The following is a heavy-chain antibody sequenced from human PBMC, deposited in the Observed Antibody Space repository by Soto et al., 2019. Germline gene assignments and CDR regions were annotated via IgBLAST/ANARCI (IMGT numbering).Heavy chain of an antibody. CDR1: NFTFNTAW. CDR3: TTDPPEYHYYGRDV. CDR2: SKGKTDGATI. Sequence: EAQLVESGGGLVKPGGSLRLSCVASNFTFNTAWMTWVRQAPGKGLEWVGRSKGKTDGATIDYAAPVQGRFTISRDDSXNTLYLQMASLKTEDTAMYYCTTDPPEYHYYGRDVWGQGTSVTVSS. D-gene: IGHD6-6*01. V-gene: IGHV3-15*07. J-gene: IGHJ6*02.